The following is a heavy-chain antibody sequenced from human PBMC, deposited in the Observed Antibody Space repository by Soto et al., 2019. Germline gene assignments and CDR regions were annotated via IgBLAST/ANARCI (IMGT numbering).Heavy chain of an antibody. CDR1: GYTFTGYY. J-gene: IGHJ6*02. V-gene: IGHV1-2*04. CDR2: INPNSGGT. Sequence: ASVKVSCKASGYTFTGYYMHWVRQAPGQGLEWMGWINPNSGGTNYAQKFQGWVTMTRDTSISTAYMELGRLRSDETAVYYCARESIPSTYYYGSGSYYVGYYYYGMDVWGQGTTVTVSS. CDR3: ARESIPSTYYYGSGSYYVGYYYYGMDV. D-gene: IGHD3-10*01.